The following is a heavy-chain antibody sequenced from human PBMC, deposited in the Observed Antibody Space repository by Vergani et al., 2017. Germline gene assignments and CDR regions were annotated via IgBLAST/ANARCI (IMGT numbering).Heavy chain of an antibody. V-gene: IGHV3-9*01. CDR3: AKGRDGYYDDSFDI. D-gene: IGHD5-24*01. J-gene: IGHJ3*02. CDR1: GFTFDDYA. CDR2: ISWNSGSI. Sequence: EVQLVESGGGLVQPGRSLRLSCAASGFTFDDYAMHWVRHAPGQGLEWVSGISWNSGSIGYADSVKGRFTISRDNAKNSLYLQMNSLRAEETALYYCAKGRDGYYDDSFDIWGQGTMVTVSS.